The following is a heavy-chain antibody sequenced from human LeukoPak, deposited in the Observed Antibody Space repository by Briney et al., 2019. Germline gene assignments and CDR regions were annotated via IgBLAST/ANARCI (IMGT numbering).Heavy chain of an antibody. CDR2: IDGEGSVT. V-gene: IGHV3-74*01. Sequence: PGGSLRLSCAASGFTFSTYWMHWVRQAPGEGLVWVSRIDGEGSVTKYTDSVKGRFTISRDNAKNTVYLQMNSLRAEDTAVYYCTTGGSYFFDYWGQGTLVTVSS. CDR1: GFTFSTYW. CDR3: TTGGSYFFDY. J-gene: IGHJ4*02. D-gene: IGHD1-1*01.